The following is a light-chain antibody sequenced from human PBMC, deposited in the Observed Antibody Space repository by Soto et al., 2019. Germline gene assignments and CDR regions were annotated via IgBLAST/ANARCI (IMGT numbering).Light chain of an antibody. V-gene: IGKV1-5*03. CDR1: QSISNW. J-gene: IGKJ4*01. CDR2: KAS. CDR3: QQYNSFSLS. Sequence: DIQMTQSPSTLSASVGDRVTITCRAGQSISNWLAWYQQKPGKAPKLLIYKASSLESGVPSRFSGSGSGTEFTLTISSLQPDDFATYYCQQYNSFSLSFGGGTKVEIK.